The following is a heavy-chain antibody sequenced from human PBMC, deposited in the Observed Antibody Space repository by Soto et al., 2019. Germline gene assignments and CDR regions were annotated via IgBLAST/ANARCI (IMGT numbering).Heavy chain of an antibody. D-gene: IGHD3-10*01. CDR3: ARSVYGSGSSAYYFDY. Sequence: GGSLRLSCAASGFTFSSYSMNWVRQAPGKGLEWVSSISSSSSYIYYADSVKGRFTISRDNAKNSLYLQMNSLRAEYTAVYYCARSVYGSGSSAYYFDYWGQGTLVTVSS. CDR1: GFTFSSYS. V-gene: IGHV3-21*01. J-gene: IGHJ4*02. CDR2: ISSSSSYI.